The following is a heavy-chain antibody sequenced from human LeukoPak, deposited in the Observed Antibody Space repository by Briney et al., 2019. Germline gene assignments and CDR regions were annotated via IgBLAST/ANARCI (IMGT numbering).Heavy chain of an antibody. D-gene: IGHD4-11*01. J-gene: IGHJ6*03. CDR1: GGSISSYY. V-gene: IGHV4-4*07. Sequence: PSETLSLTCTVSGGSISSYYWSWIRQPAGKGLEWIGRIYTSGSTNYNPSLKSRVTISVDTSKNQFSLKLSSVTAADTAVYYCARDGVTTGPFYYYYYMDVWGKGTTVTVSS. CDR3: ARDGVTTGPFYYYYYMDV. CDR2: IYTSGST.